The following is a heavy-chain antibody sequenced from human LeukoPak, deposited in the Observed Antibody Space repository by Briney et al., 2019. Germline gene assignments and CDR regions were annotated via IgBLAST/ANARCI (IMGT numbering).Heavy chain of an antibody. D-gene: IGHD6-19*01. CDR2: ISGSGGST. CDR3: AKGRAVAGPDNWFDP. Sequence: GGSLRLSCAASGFTFSSYAMGWVRHAPGKGLEWVSAISGSGGSTYYADSVKGRFTISRDNSKNTLYLQMNSLRAEDTAVYYCAKGRAVAGPDNWFDPWGQGTLVTVSS. J-gene: IGHJ5*02. CDR1: GFTFSSYA. V-gene: IGHV3-23*01.